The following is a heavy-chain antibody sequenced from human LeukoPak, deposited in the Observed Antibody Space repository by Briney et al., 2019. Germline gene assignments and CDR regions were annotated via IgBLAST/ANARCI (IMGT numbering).Heavy chain of an antibody. Sequence: SETLSLTCTVSGGSISSGGYYWSWIRQPPGKGLEWIGEINHSGSTNYNPSLKSRVTISVDTSKNQFSLKLSSVTAADTAVYYCARGASMVRGVRDFDYWGQGTLVTVSS. D-gene: IGHD3-10*01. CDR2: INHSGST. J-gene: IGHJ4*02. CDR1: GGSISSGGYY. V-gene: IGHV4-39*07. CDR3: ARGASMVRGVRDFDY.